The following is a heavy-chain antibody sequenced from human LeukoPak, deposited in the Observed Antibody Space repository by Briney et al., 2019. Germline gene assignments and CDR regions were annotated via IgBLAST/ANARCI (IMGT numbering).Heavy chain of an antibody. CDR3: ATLTGGDDAFDI. CDR2: IYYSGST. J-gene: IGHJ3*02. CDR1: GGSISSSSYY. Sequence: DPSETLSLTCTVSGGSISSSSYYWGWIRQPPGKGLEWIGSIYYSGSTYYNPSLKSRVTISVDTSKNRFSLKLSSVTAADTAVYYCATLTGGDDAFDIWGQGTMVTVSS. D-gene: IGHD4-23*01. V-gene: IGHV4-39*07.